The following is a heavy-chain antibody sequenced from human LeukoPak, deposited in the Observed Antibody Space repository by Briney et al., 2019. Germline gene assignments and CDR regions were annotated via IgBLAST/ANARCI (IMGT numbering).Heavy chain of an antibody. CDR2: TIPIFGIA. CDR1: GGTFSSYA. Sequence: ASVKVSCKASGGTFSSYAISWVRQAPGQGLEWTGRTIPIFGIANYAQKFQGRVTITADKSTSTAYMELSSLRSEDTAVYYCARGYVSGPEVGWGQGTLVTVSS. CDR3: ARGYVSGPEVG. J-gene: IGHJ4*02. V-gene: IGHV1-69*04. D-gene: IGHD2-15*01.